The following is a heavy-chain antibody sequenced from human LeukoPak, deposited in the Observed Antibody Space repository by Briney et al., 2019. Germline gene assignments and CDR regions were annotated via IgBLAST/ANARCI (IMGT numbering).Heavy chain of an antibody. J-gene: IGHJ3*02. CDR3: ARHDGRYDILTGYYIQNDAFDI. D-gene: IGHD3-9*01. V-gene: IGHV4-4*09. Sequence: PSETLSLTCTVSGGSISSYYWSWIRQPPGKGLEWIGYIYTSGSTNYNLSLKSRVTISVDTSKNQFSLKLSSVTAADTAVYYCARHDGRYDILTGYYIQNDAFDIWGQGTMVTVSS. CDR2: IYTSGST. CDR1: GGSISSYY.